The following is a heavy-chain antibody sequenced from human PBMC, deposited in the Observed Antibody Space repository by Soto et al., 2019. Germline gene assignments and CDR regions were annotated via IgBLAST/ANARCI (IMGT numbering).Heavy chain of an antibody. CDR2: IYPGDSES. CDR3: ARGFDHFDY. CDR1: GYNFTRNW. J-gene: IGHJ4*02. D-gene: IGHD3-9*01. V-gene: IGHV5-51*03. Sequence: EVQLVQSGAEVKKPGESLQISCKGSGYNFTRNWIAWVRQSPGKGLEWMGIIYPGDSESRYSLSFQGQVTFSADMSINTAYVEWRSLRASDTAMYFCARGFDHFDYWGQGTLVTVFS.